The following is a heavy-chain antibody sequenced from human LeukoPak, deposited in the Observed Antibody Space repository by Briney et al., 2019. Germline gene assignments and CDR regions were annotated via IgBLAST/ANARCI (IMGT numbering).Heavy chain of an antibody. CDR1: GFTFSSYA. D-gene: IGHD4-17*01. CDR3: ARETGGAVGSTDFDY. J-gene: IGHJ4*02. V-gene: IGHV3-30-3*01. Sequence: GGSLRLSCAAPGFTFSSYAMHWVRQAPGKGLEWVAVISYDGTNKYYADSVKGRFTISRDNSKNTLHLQMNSLRPEDTAVYYCARETGGAVGSTDFDYWGQGTLVTVSS. CDR2: ISYDGTNK.